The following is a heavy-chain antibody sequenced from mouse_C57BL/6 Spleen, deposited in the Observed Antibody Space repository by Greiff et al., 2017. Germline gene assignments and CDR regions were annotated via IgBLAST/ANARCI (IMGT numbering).Heavy chain of an antibody. J-gene: IGHJ4*01. Sequence: QLQESGPELVKPGASVKISCKASGYSFTDYNMNWVKQSNGKSLEWIGVINPNYGTTSYNQKFKGKATLTVDQSSSTAYMQLNSLTSEDSAVYYCAIYYGYDEDYAMDYWGQGTSVTVSS. V-gene: IGHV1-39*01. CDR2: INPNYGTT. D-gene: IGHD2-2*01. CDR3: AIYYGYDEDYAMDY. CDR1: GYSFTDYN.